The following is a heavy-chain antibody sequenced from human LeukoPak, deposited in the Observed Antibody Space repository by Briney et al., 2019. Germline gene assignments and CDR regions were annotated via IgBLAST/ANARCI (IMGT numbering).Heavy chain of an antibody. CDR2: INHSGST. Sequence: PSETLSLTCAVYGGSFSGYYWSWIRQPPGKGLEWIGEINHSGSTNYNPSLKSRVTISVDTSKNQFSLKLSSVTAADTAVYYCARGAPIQLWFSLYYFDYWGQGTLVTVSS. D-gene: IGHD5-18*01. CDR3: ARGAPIQLWFSLYYFDY. V-gene: IGHV4-34*01. J-gene: IGHJ4*02. CDR1: GGSFSGYY.